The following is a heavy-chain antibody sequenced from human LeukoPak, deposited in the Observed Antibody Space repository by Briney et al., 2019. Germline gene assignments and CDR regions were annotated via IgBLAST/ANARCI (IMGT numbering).Heavy chain of an antibody. Sequence: QSGGSLRLSCAASGFAFNNYAMSWVRQAPGKGLLWVSRINSDGSSTSYADSVEGRFTISRDNAKNTLYLQMNSLRAEDTAVYYCARRIAAAAAPYYFDYWGQGTLVTVSS. CDR1: GFAFNNYA. J-gene: IGHJ4*02. V-gene: IGHV3-74*01. CDR3: ARRIAAAAAPYYFDY. CDR2: INSDGSST. D-gene: IGHD6-13*01.